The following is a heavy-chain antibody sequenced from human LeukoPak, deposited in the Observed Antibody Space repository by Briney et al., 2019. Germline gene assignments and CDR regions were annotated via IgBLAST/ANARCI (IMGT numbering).Heavy chain of an antibody. J-gene: IGHJ3*02. V-gene: IGHV3-30*02. D-gene: IGHD3-10*01. CDR2: IRYNGNNQ. CDR3: ASFPPYMVRTDAFDI. CDR1: GFTFNNYG. Sequence: GGSLRLSCAASGFTFNNYGMHWVRQAPGKGLEWVAFIRYNGNNQYYADSVKGRFTISRDNSKNTLYLQMNSLRAEDTAVYYCASFPPYMVRTDAFDIWGQGTMVTVSS.